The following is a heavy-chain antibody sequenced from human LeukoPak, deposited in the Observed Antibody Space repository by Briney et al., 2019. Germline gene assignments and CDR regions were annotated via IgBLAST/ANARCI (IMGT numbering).Heavy chain of an antibody. J-gene: IGHJ6*02. CDR3: AKDHYYDFWSGYYTEDYYYGMDV. CDR1: GFTFDDYA. V-gene: IGHV3-9*01. CDR2: ISWNSGSI. Sequence: PGGSLRLSCAASGFTFDDYAMHWVRQAPGKGLEWVSGISWNSGSIGYADSVKGRFTISRDNAKNSLYLQMNSLRAEDTALYCCAKDHYYDFWSGYYTEDYYYGMDVWGQGTTVTVSS. D-gene: IGHD3-3*01.